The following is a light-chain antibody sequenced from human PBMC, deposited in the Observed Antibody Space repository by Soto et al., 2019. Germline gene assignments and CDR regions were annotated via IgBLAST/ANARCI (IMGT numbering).Light chain of an antibody. CDR1: QSISSS. V-gene: IGKV1-5*01. CDR2: ESS. CDR3: QHFKSFPIT. J-gene: IGKJ5*01. Sequence: KTLAPATLSTSVRDRVSITCRASQSISSSLAWYQQKPGKAPKVLIYESSLLQSGVPSRFSGSGSGTDFTLTISSLQPEDFATYYCQHFKSFPITFGQGTLLAVK.